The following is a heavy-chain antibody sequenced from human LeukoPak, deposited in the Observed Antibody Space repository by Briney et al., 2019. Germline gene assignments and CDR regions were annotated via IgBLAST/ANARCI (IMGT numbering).Heavy chain of an antibody. CDR2: FYSGGST. CDR1: GFSVSSNY. D-gene: IGHD1/OR15-1a*01. V-gene: IGHV3-53*01. Sequence: GGSLRLSCAASGFSVSSNYMSWVRQAPGTGLEWVSVFYSGGSTYYADPVKGRFTISRDKSKNTLYLQMNSLRAEDTAVYYCARSNCNSCYLGVWYYFDYWGQGSLVSVSS. CDR3: ARSNCNSCYLGVWYYFDY. J-gene: IGHJ4*02.